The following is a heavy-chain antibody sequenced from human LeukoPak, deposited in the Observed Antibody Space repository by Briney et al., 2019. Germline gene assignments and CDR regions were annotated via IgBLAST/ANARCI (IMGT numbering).Heavy chain of an antibody. V-gene: IGHV3-23*01. CDR1: GFTFCSYA. CDR3: AKDRPSRRYCSGGSCYSTYYYYGMDV. CDR2: ISGSGGRT. J-gene: IGHJ6*02. Sequence: RGSLRLSCAASGFTFCSYAMSWVRQALGKGLEWVSAISGSGGRTYYAHSVKGRLTISRDNTKNTLYLQMNSLSAEDTAVYYCAKDRPSRRYCSGGSCYSTYYYYGMDVWGQGTTVTVSS. D-gene: IGHD2-15*01.